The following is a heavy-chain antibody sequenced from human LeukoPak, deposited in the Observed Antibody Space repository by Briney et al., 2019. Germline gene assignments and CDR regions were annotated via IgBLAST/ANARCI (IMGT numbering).Heavy chain of an antibody. J-gene: IGHJ4*02. V-gene: IGHV3-23*01. CDR2: ISSSGDSA. CDR3: VKGGLMVGATFDY. CDR1: GFTFSSYA. D-gene: IGHD1-26*01. Sequence: GGSLRLSCAASGFTFSSYAMSWVRRAPGKGRAWVSLISSSGDSAYFADSVKGRFTIPRDNSRNTLYLQMSRLRAEDTAVYYCVKGGLMVGATFDYWGQGTLVTVSS.